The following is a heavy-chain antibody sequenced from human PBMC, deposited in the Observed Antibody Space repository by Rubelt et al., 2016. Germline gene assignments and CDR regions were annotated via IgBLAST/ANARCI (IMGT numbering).Heavy chain of an antibody. CDR1: GFTFSNYS. V-gene: IGHV3-48*01. Sequence: EVQLVESGGDLGQPGGSLRLSCAASGFTFSNYSMNWVRQAPGKGLEWVSYISSSPTTTHYADSVKGRFTISRDNAKDSLFLQMNSLRAEDTAVYYGARDSRLVDHRSSFESYWGQGTLVTVSS. CDR3: ARDSRLVDHRSSFESY. CDR2: ISSSPTTT. D-gene: IGHD6-6*01. J-gene: IGHJ4*02.